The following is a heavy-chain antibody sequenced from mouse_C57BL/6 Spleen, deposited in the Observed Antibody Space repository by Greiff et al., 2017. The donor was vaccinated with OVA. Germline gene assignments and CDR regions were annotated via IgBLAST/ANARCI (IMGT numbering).Heavy chain of an antibody. CDR1: GYTFTSYW. J-gene: IGHJ4*01. Sequence: VQLQQPGAELVKPGASVKMSCKASGYTFTSYWITWVKQRPGQGLEWIGDIYPGSGSTNYNEKFKSKATLTVDTSSSTAYMQLSSLTSEDSAVYYCARVYYDYDAGGNDAMDYWGQGTSVTVSS. V-gene: IGHV1-55*01. D-gene: IGHD2-4*01. CDR2: IYPGSGST. CDR3: ARVYYDYDAGGNDAMDY.